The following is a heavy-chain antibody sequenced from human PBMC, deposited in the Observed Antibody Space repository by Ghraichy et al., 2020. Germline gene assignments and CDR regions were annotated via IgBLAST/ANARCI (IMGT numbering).Heavy chain of an antibody. CDR1: GGSISRYY. CDR2: INYGCSL. Sequence: SQTLSLTCTVSGGSISRYYWSWIRQPPGKGPEWIGYINYGCSLNYNPSLKSRVTISVDTSKNQFSLKLRSVTAADTAVYYCARDPDYYGSGDYGVLGYVDLWGRGTLVTVSS. J-gene: IGHJ2*01. CDR3: ARDPDYYGSGDYGVLGYVDL. V-gene: IGHV4-59*01. D-gene: IGHD3-10*01.